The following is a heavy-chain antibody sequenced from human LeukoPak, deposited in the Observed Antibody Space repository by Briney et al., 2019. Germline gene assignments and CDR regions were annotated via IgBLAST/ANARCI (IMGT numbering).Heavy chain of an antibody. V-gene: IGHV6-1*01. Sequence: SQTLSLTCAIFGDSVSSDSGAWNWIRQSPSRGLEWLGRAYYRSQWYNDYAFSVKGRIAINADTSKNHFSLQLNSVTAADTAVYYCARTGFPHPGGAFDIWGQGTMVTVSS. J-gene: IGHJ3*02. CDR3: ARTGFPHPGGAFDI. D-gene: IGHD3-10*01. CDR1: GDSVSSDSGA. CDR2: AYYRSQWYN.